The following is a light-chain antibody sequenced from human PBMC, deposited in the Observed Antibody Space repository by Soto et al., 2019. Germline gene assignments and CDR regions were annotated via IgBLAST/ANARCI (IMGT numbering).Light chain of an antibody. J-gene: IGKJ1*01. CDR1: QSVSSN. Sequence: EIVMTQSPATLSVSPGERATLSCRASQSVSSNLAWYQQKPGQAPRLLIYGASTRATGIPARFSGSGSGTEFTLTISSLQSEDFAVYYCKQYNNWPPTFGQGTTV. CDR3: KQYNNWPPT. V-gene: IGKV3-15*01. CDR2: GAS.